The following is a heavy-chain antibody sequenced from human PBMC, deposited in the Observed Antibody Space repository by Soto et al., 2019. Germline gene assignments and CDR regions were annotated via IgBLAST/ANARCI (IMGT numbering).Heavy chain of an antibody. CDR2: ISTDGVKT. V-gene: IGHV3-23*01. Sequence: EVQVLESGGGLGQPGGSLRLSCAASGFTFNNYAMSWVRQAPGKGLEWVSAISTDGVKTLYADSVKGRFTISRDNYKNTLYLQMNSLRVEDAAIYYCARPSGGSYKKSRVYDYWGQGTLVTVSS. CDR1: GFTFNNYA. D-gene: IGHD3-10*01. J-gene: IGHJ4*02. CDR3: ARPSGGSYKKSRVYDY.